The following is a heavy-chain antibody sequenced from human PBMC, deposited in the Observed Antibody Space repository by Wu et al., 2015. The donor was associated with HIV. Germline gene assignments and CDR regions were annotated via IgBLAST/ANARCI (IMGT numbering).Heavy chain of an antibody. J-gene: IGHJ4*02. Sequence: QVQLVQSGAEVRKPGASVKVSCKGSGYSLTKYGFSWVRQTPGQGLEWMGWISGYNANAEYAKNFQGRVTMTIDTSTSTGYMELRSLRSDDTAVYYCARVYDSEGYLADPDYWGQGTLVTVSS. D-gene: IGHD3-16*01. CDR2: ISGYNANA. V-gene: IGHV1-18*01. CDR3: ARVYDSEGYLADPDY. CDR1: GYSLTKYG.